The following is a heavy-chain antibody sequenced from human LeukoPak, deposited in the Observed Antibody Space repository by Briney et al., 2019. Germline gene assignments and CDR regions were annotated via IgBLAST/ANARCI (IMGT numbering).Heavy chain of an antibody. CDR3: AREDHGDHGGAFDI. V-gene: IGHV3-33*01. Sequence: GGSLRLSCAAPGFIFSNYGMHWVRQAPGKGLDWVAVMWFDGSNTYYADSVKGRFTISRDKSKNTLFLQMDSLRAEDTAIYYCAREDHGDHGGAFDIWGQGTMVTVSS. CDR2: MWFDGSNT. CDR1: GFIFSNYG. D-gene: IGHD4-17*01. J-gene: IGHJ3*02.